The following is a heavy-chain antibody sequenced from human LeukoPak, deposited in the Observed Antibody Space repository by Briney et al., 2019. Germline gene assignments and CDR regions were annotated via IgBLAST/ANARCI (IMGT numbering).Heavy chain of an antibody. J-gene: IGHJ4*02. CDR1: GFTFSSYS. D-gene: IGHD4-17*01. Sequence: GGSLRLSCAASGFTFSSYSMNWVREAPGKGLEWDSYISSSSSTIYYADSVKGRFTISRDNAKSSLYLQMNSLRAEDTAVYYCARDQKYGDYSLDYWGQGTLVTVSS. CDR3: ARDQKYGDYSLDY. V-gene: IGHV3-48*01. CDR2: ISSSSSTI.